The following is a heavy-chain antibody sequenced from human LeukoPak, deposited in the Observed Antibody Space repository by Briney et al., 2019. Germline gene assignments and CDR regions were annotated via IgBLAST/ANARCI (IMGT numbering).Heavy chain of an antibody. Sequence: SVKVSCKASGGTFSSYAISWVRQAPGQGLEWMGGIIPIFGTANYAQKFQGRVTITTDESTSTAYMELSSMRSEDTAVYYCETRDGYNIGGAFDIWGQGTMVTVSS. CDR1: GGTFSSYA. CDR3: ETRDGYNIGGAFDI. CDR2: IIPIFGTA. D-gene: IGHD5-24*01. J-gene: IGHJ3*02. V-gene: IGHV1-69*05.